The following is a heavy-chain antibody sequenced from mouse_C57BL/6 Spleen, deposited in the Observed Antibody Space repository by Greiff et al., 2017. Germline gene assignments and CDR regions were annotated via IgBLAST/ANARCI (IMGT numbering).Heavy chain of an antibody. Sequence: EVQLVESGPGLVKPSQSLSLTCSVTGYSITSGYYWNWIRQFPGNKLEWMGYISYDGSNNYNPSLKNRISITRETSKNQFFLKLNSVTTEDTATYYCAHYYGSSFPFAYWGQGTLVTVSA. D-gene: IGHD1-1*01. CDR1: GYSITSGYY. CDR3: AHYYGSSFPFAY. J-gene: IGHJ3*01. V-gene: IGHV3-6*01. CDR2: ISYDGSN.